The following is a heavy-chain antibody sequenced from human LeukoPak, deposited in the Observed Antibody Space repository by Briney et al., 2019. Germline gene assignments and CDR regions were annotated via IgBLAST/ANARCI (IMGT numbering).Heavy chain of an antibody. CDR1: GGTFSSYA. V-gene: IGHV1-69*05. Sequence: GASVKVSCKASGGTFSSYAISWVRQAPGQGLEWMGGIIPIFGTANYAQKFQGRVTITTDESTSTAYMELSSLRSEDTAVYYCASPLLGIEGATTGFDYWGQGTLVTVSS. CDR2: IIPIFGTA. J-gene: IGHJ4*02. D-gene: IGHD1-26*01. CDR3: ASPLLGIEGATTGFDY.